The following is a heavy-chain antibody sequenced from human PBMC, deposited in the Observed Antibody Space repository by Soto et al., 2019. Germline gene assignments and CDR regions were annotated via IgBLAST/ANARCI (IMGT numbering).Heavy chain of an antibody. J-gene: IGHJ3*02. CDR3: AKDRLRAGGLVPIALDAFDT. Sequence: GGSLRLSCVVSGFIISKYGMHGVRQDPGKGLEWVAVISHDGTNKRYADSVKGRFTISRDTSRNTLYLQMNFLRAEDTAVFYCAKDRLRAGGLVPIALDAFDTWGQGTVVTVSS. D-gene: IGHD6-19*01. CDR2: ISHDGTNK. V-gene: IGHV3-30*18. CDR1: GFIISKYG.